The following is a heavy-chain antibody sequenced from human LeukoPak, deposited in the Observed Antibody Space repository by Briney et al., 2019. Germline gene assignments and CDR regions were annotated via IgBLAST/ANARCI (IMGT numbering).Heavy chain of an antibody. CDR2: IYYTGST. CDR1: GGSMSTYY. D-gene: IGHD1-14*01. CDR3: AGMRITTPTVRTLDY. V-gene: IGHV4-59*01. J-gene: IGHJ4*02. Sequence: SETLSLTCTVSGGSMSTYYWTWIRQPPGKGLEWNGFIYYTGSTNYNPSLKSRVTISVDTSKNQFSLKLSSVTAADTAVYYCAGMRITTPTVRTLDYWGQGTLVTVSS.